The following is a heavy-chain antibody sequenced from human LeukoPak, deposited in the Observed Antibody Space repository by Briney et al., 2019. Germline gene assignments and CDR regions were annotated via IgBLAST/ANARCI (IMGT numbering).Heavy chain of an antibody. CDR2: INPNSGGT. J-gene: IGHJ6*03. Sequence: ASVKVSCKASGYTFTGYYMHWVRQAPGQGLEGMGWINPNSGGTDYAQKFQGRVTMTRDTSISTAYMELSRLRSDDTAVYYCARDLVAVAGIYYYYYMDVWGKGTTVTVSS. CDR3: ARDLVAVAGIYYYYYMDV. CDR1: GYTFTGYY. D-gene: IGHD6-19*01. V-gene: IGHV1-2*02.